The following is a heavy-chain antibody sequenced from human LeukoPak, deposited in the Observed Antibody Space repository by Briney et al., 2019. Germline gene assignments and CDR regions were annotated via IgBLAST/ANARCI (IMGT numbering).Heavy chain of an antibody. CDR1: GFTFGGYA. D-gene: IGHD4-17*01. V-gene: IGHV3-23*01. CDR3: ARDEGETETTIRFDY. CDR2: MTGSGDAT. J-gene: IGHJ4*02. Sequence: GGSLRLSCAASGFTFGGYAMAWVRQAPGKGLEWVSAMTGSGDATYYTDSVKGRFTISRDNSKNTLYLQMNSLRAEDTAVYYCARDEGETETTIRFDYWGQGTLVTVSS.